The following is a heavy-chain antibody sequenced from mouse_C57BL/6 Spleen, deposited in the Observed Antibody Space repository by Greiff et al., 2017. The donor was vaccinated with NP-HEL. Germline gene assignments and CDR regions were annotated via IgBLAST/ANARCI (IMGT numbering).Heavy chain of an antibody. CDR1: GYTFTSYW. J-gene: IGHJ4*01. CDR2: IHPNSGST. V-gene: IGHV1-64*01. CDR3: ARSRGSSYESAMDY. Sequence: VKLQQPGAELVKPGASVKLSCKASGYTFTSYWMHWVKQRPGQGLEWIGMIHPNSGSTNYNEKFKSKATLTVDKSSSTAYMQLSSLTSEDSAVYYCARSRGSSYESAMDYWGQGTSVTVSS. D-gene: IGHD1-1*01.